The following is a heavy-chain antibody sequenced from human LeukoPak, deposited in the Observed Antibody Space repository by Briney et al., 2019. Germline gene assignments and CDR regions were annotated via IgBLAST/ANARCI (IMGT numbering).Heavy chain of an antibody. CDR1: GGTFSSYT. D-gene: IGHD2-21*01. Sequence: SVKVSCEASGGTFSSYTISWVRQAPGQGLEWMGRIIPILGIANYAQKFQGRVTITADKSTSTAYMELSSLRSEDTAVYYCAREIGDCGGDCYLGAFDIWGQGTMVTVSS. CDR3: AREIGDCGGDCYLGAFDI. V-gene: IGHV1-69*04. CDR2: IIPILGIA. J-gene: IGHJ3*02.